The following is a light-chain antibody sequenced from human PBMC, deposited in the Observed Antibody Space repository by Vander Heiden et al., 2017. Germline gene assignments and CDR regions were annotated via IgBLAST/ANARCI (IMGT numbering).Light chain of an antibody. CDR2: AAS. V-gene: IGKV1-39*01. J-gene: IGKJ2*01. CDR3: QQSYSTPRT. CDR1: QSISSY. Sequence: DIQMTQSPSSLSASVGDKVTINCRARQSISSYLNWYQQKPGKAPKLLIYAASSLQSGVPTRFSGSGSGTDFTLTISSLQPEDFATYYCQQSYSTPRTFGQGTKLEIK.